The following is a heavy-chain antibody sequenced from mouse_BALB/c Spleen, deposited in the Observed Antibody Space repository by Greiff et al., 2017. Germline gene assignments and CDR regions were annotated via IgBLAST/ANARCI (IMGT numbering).Heavy chain of an antibody. CDR2: ISSGGSYT. CDR3: ARHDY. V-gene: IGHV5-9-4*01. CDR1: GFTFSSYA. J-gene: IGHJ2*01. Sequence: EVKLVESGGGLVKPGGSLKLSCAASGFTFSSYAMSWVRQSPEKRLEWVAEISSGGSYTYYPDTVTGRFTISRDNAKNTLYLQMSSLKSEDTAMYYCARHDYWGQGTTLTVSS.